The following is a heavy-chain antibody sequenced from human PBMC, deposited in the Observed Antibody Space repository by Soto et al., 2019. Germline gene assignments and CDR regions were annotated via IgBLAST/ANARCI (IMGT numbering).Heavy chain of an antibody. CDR3: AILGTYYFDNSGNDFDF. CDR2: INAGNGNT. CDR1: GYTLTRYS. Sequence: QVQLVQSGAEEMKPGASVKVSCKASGYTLTRYSIHWVRQAPGQRLEWMGWINAGNGNTKFSQKFQGRVTITRDTSASTAYMELRGLRSEDTAVYYCAILGTYYFDNSGNDFDFWGQGTLVTVSS. J-gene: IGHJ4*02. D-gene: IGHD3-22*01. V-gene: IGHV1-3*05.